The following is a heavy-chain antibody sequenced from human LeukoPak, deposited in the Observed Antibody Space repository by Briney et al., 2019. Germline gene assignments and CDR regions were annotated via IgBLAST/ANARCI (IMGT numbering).Heavy chain of an antibody. CDR1: GGSISSGGYY. J-gene: IGHJ4*02. CDR2: IYYSGST. V-gene: IGHV4-31*03. CDR3: ARTDEMTTYDD. D-gene: IGHD5-12*01. Sequence: PSETLSLICTVSGGSISSGGYYWSWIRQHPGKGLEWIGYIYYSGSTYYNPSLKSRVTISVDTSKNQFSLKLSSVTAADTAVYYCARTDEMTTYDDWGQGTLVTVSS.